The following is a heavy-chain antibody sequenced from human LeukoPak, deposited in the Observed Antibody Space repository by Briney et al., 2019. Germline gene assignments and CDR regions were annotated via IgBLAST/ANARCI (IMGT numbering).Heavy chain of an antibody. CDR2: ISSSSSYI. J-gene: IGHJ4*02. V-gene: IGHV3-21*01. D-gene: IGHD4-11*01. CDR3: ARGQFPDY. CDR1: GFTVSSNY. Sequence: SGGSLRLSCAASGFTVSSNYMSWVRQAPGKGLEWVSSISSSSSYIDYADSVKGRFTISRDNAKNSLYLQMNSLRAEDTAVYYCARGQFPDYWGQGTLVTVSS.